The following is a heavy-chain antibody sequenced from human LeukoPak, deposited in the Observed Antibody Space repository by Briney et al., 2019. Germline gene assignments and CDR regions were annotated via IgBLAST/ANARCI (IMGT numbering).Heavy chain of an antibody. V-gene: IGHV3-21*01. Sequence: PGXSLRLSCAASGFTFSSYSMNWVRQAPGKGLEWVSSISSSSYIYYSDSVKGRFTISRDNAKNSLYLQMNSLRAEDTAVYYCARDPNGGSYLSNWGQGTLVTVSS. CDR1: GFTFSSYS. D-gene: IGHD2-15*01. J-gene: IGHJ4*02. CDR2: ISSSSYI. CDR3: ARDPNGGSYLSN.